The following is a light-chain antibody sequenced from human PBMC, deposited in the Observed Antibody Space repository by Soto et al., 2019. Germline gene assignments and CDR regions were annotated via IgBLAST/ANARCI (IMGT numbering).Light chain of an antibody. CDR1: QSLVHSDGNTY. V-gene: IGKV2-24*01. J-gene: IGKJ1*01. CDR2: QVS. Sequence: ETVLTQTPLSSPVTLGQPASISCRSSQSLVHSDGNTYLSWLQQRPGQPPRLLIYQVSNRFSGVPDRFSGSGAETDFTLKITRVEADDVGLYYCTQCSHFPRTFGKGTKVEV. CDR3: TQCSHFPRT.